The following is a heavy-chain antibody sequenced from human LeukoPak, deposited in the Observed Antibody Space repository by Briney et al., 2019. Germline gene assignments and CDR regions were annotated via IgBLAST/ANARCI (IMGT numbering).Heavy chain of an antibody. Sequence: ASVKVSCKASGYTFTSYYMHWVRQAPGQGLEWMGIINPSGGSTSYAQKFQGRVTMTRNTSISTAYMELSSLRSEDTAVYYCAREGGWDTPFWSDPWGQGTLVTVSS. CDR2: INPSGGST. V-gene: IGHV1-46*01. CDR1: GYTFTSYY. CDR3: AREGGWDTPFWSDP. J-gene: IGHJ5*02. D-gene: IGHD1-26*01.